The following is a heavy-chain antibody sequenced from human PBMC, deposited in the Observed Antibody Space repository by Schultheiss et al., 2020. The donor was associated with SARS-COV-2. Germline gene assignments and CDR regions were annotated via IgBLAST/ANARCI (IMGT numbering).Heavy chain of an antibody. V-gene: IGHV3-21*01. J-gene: IGHJ6*02. D-gene: IGHD3-22*01. CDR3: ARDRAYYYDSSGTPRVAREGYYGMDV. CDR2: ISSSSSYI. CDR1: GFTFSSYS. Sequence: GGSLRLSCAASGFTFSSYSMNWVRQAPGKGLEWVSSISSSSSYIYYADSVKGRFTISRDNAKNSLYLQMNSLRAEDTAVYYCARDRAYYYDSSGTPRVAREGYYGMDVWGQGTTVTVSS.